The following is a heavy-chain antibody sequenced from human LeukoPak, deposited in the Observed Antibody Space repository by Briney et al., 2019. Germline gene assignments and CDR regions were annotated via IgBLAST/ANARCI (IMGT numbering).Heavy chain of an antibody. Sequence: SVKVSCKASGGTFSSYAISLVRQAPGQGLEWMGRIIPIFGTANYAQKFQGRVTITTDESTSTAYMELSSLRSEDTAVYYCASVEQWLYDFGIWGPGTMVTVSS. V-gene: IGHV1-69*05. J-gene: IGHJ3*02. D-gene: IGHD6-19*01. CDR2: IIPIFGTA. CDR3: ASVEQWLYDFGI. CDR1: GGTFSSYA.